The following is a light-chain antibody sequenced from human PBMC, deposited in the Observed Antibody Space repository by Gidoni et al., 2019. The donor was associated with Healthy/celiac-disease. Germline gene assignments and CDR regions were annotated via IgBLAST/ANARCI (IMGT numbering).Light chain of an antibody. J-gene: IGKJ1*01. CDR2: GAS. V-gene: IGKV3-20*01. Sequence: IVLTQSPGTPSLSPGERATLSCRASESVSSSYLAWYQQKPGQAPRLLIYGASSRATGIPDRFSGSGSGTDFTLTISRLEPEDFAVYYCQQYGSSLWTFGQGTKVEIK. CDR3: QQYGSSLWT. CDR1: ESVSSSY.